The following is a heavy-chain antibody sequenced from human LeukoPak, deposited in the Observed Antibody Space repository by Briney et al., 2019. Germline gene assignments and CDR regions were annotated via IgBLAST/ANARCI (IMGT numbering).Heavy chain of an antibody. CDR2: ISSSSSYT. V-gene: IGHV3-11*05. J-gene: IGHJ4*02. CDR3: ARAKWLVTPFDY. CDR1: GFSFSTYY. Sequence: PGGSLRLSCAASGFSFSTYYVNWVRQAPGKGLEWVSYISSSSSYTNYADSVKGRFTISRDNAKNSLYLQMNSLRAEDTAVYYCARAKWLVTPFDYWGQGTLVTVSS. D-gene: IGHD6-19*01.